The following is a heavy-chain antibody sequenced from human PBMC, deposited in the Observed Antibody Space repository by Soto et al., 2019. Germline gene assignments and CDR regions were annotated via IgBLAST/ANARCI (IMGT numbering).Heavy chain of an antibody. CDR2: IYPDGVNT. Sequence: ASVKVSCKAIGYSFTSHYMHWVRQAPGQGLEWMGTIYPDGVNTDFAQRFKGRVTMTTEASTSTAYMELRSLRSDDTAVYYCARGSSPVDFDYWGQGTLVTVSS. CDR1: GYSFTSHY. CDR3: ARGSSPVDFDY. J-gene: IGHJ4*02. V-gene: IGHV1-46*01. D-gene: IGHD6-13*01.